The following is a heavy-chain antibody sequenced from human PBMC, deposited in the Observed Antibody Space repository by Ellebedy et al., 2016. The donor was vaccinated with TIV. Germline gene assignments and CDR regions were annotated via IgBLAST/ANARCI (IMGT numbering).Heavy chain of an antibody. CDR2: ISWNSGSI. D-gene: IGHD2-15*01. V-gene: IGHV3-9*01. Sequence: PGGSLRLSCAASGFTFDDYAMHWVRQGPGKGLEWVSGISWNSGSIGYAESVKGRFTISRDNAQNTLFLQMNSLRVEDTAVYYCARGWSTPDSWGQGTLVIVSS. CDR1: GFTFDDYA. J-gene: IGHJ4*02. CDR3: ARGWSTPDS.